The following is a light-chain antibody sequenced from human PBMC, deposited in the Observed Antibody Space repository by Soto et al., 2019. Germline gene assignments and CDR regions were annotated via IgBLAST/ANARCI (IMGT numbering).Light chain of an antibody. J-gene: IGKJ2*01. CDR2: GAS. V-gene: IGKV3-20*01. CDR1: QSVSSTF. CDR3: QPYGTSPPYA. Sequence: EIVLTQSPGTLSLSPGERATLSCRASQSVSSTFLVWYQQKPGQVPRLLIYGASTRAAGIPDRFSGSGSGTDFTLTISGLEPEDFAVYYCQPYGTSPPYAFGQGTKLEIK.